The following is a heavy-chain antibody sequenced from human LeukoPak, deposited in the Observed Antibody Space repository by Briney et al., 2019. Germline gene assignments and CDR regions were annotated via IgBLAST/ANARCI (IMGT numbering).Heavy chain of an antibody. CDR3: ASQYSSGWPNWFDP. J-gene: IGHJ5*02. CDR2: IYYSGST. CDR1: GGSISSGGYS. Sequence: KSSETLSLTCAVSGGSISSGGYSWSWIRQPPGKGLEWIGYIYYSGSTNYNPSLKSRVTISVDTSKNQFSLKLSSVTAADTAVYYCASQYSSGWPNWFDPWGQGTLVTVSS. V-gene: IGHV4-61*08. D-gene: IGHD6-19*01.